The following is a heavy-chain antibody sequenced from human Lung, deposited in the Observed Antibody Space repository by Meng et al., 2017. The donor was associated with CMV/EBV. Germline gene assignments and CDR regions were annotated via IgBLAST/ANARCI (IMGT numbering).Heavy chain of an antibody. V-gene: IGHV3-30*09. CDR1: GFTLGSYA. J-gene: IGHJ5*02. D-gene: IGHD2-8*01. CDR3: ARDGANCINGVCGWFDP. CDR2: LSDDGRNE. Sequence: GESLKISCVGSGFTLGSYAMHWVRQAPGKGLEWVTTLSDDGRNEYYADSVKGRFAISRDISKNTVYLQMNSLRLEDTAVYYYARDGANCINGVCGWFDPWGQGXLVTVSS.